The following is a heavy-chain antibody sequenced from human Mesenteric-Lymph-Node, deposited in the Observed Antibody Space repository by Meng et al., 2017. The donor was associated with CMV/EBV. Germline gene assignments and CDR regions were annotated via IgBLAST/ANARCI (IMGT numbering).Heavy chain of an antibody. V-gene: IGHV3-21*01. CDR2: ISSSSSYI. CDR1: GFTFSGYS. Sequence: GESLKISCAASGFTFSGYSMNWVRQAPGKGLEWVSSISSSSSYIYYADSVKGRFTISRDNARNTIYLQMHSLTVEDTAVYYCGRERWGLGEYWGQGTVVTVSS. J-gene: IGHJ4*02. CDR3: GRERWGLGEY. D-gene: IGHD2-21*02.